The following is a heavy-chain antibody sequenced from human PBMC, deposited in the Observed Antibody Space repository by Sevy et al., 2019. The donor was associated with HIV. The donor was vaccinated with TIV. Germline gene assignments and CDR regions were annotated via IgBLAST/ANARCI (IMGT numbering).Heavy chain of an antibody. D-gene: IGHD2-15*01. V-gene: IGHV3-21*01. CDR3: ARDPSVVVVAATGWLDP. CDR2: ISSSSSYI. CDR1: GFTFSSYS. J-gene: IGHJ5*02. Sequence: GGSLRLSCAASGFTFSSYSMNWVRQAPGKGLEWVSSISSSSSYIYYADSVKGRFTISRDNAKNSLYLQMNSLRAEDTAVYYCARDPSVVVVAATGWLDPWGQGTLVTVSS.